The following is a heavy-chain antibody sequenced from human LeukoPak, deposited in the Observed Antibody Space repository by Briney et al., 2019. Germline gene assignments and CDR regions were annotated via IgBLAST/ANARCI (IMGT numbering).Heavy chain of an antibody. D-gene: IGHD3-22*01. J-gene: IGHJ4*02. V-gene: IGHV4-39*07. CDR1: GGSISSTTYY. CDR2: IYYSGNT. Sequence: PSETLSLTCTVSGGSISSTTYYWDWIRQPPGKGLEWIGTIYYSGNTYYNPSLKSRVTISLDTSKNQFSLKLTSVTAADTAVYYCARGILVYYALFWGQGTLVTVSS. CDR3: ARGILVYYALF.